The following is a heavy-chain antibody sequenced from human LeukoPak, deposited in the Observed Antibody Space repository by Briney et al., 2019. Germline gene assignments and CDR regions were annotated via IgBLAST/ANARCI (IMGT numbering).Heavy chain of an antibody. CDR1: GFTFSSYA. Sequence: GASLRLSCAASGFTFSSYAMSWVRQAPGKGLEWVSAISGSGGSTYYADSVKGRFTISRDNSKNTLYLQMNSLRAEDTAVHYCAKTSTGAAAGTDYWGQGTLVTVSS. J-gene: IGHJ4*02. CDR3: AKTSTGAAAGTDY. D-gene: IGHD6-13*01. CDR2: ISGSGGST. V-gene: IGHV3-23*01.